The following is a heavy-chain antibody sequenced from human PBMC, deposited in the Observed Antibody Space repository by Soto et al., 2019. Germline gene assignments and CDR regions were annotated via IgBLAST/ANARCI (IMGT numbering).Heavy chain of an antibody. D-gene: IGHD3-10*01. J-gene: IGHJ5*02. Sequence: SETLSLTCIVSGDSVSSGDYYWSWIRQSPGQGLEWIGYIHYSGRTHYNPSLESRLSISVDMSNNQFSLKLNAVTAADTAVYYCSRGGDNGSGSYSELWFDPWGQGTLVTVSS. CDR2: IHYSGRT. CDR1: GDSVSSGDYY. V-gene: IGHV4-30-4*01. CDR3: SRGGDNGSGSYSELWFDP.